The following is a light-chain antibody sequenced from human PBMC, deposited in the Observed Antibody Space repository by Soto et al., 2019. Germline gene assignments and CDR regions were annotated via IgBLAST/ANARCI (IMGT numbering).Light chain of an antibody. CDR1: SSNVGGYNY. V-gene: IGLV2-11*01. J-gene: IGLJ3*02. Sequence: QSALTQPRSVSGSPGQSVTISCTGTSSNVGGYNYVSWFQQHPGKAPKLIIYDVSKRPSGVPDRFSGSKSGNTASLTISGLQAEDEADYYCCSYAGNVDLVFGGGTKVTVL. CDR3: CSYAGNVDLV. CDR2: DVS.